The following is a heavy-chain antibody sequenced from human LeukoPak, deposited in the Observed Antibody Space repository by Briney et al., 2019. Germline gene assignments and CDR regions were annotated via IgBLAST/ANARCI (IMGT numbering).Heavy chain of an antibody. CDR1: GYTFTTYW. D-gene: IGHD4-17*01. CDR3: ARHLFPDYGDYADY. V-gene: IGHV5-51*01. CDR2: IYPGDSDT. J-gene: IGHJ4*02. Sequence: GESLKISCKGSGYTFTTYWIGWVRQMPGKGLEWMGIIYPGDSDTRYSPSFQGQVTISADKSISTAYLQWSSQKASDTAIYYCARHLFPDYGDYADYWGQGTLVTVSS.